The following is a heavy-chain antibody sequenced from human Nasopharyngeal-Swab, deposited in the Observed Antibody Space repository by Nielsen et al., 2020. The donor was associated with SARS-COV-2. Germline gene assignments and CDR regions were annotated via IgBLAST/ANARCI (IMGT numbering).Heavy chain of an antibody. J-gene: IGHJ6*03. CDR3: ARHSYYYYYMDV. CDR1: GGSISSSSYY. V-gene: IGHV4-39*01. Sequence: GSLRLSCTVSGGSISSSSYYWGWSRQPPGKGLEWIGSIYYSGSTYYNPSLKSRVTISVDTSKNQFSQKLSSVTAADTAVYYCARHSYYYYYMDVWGKGTTVTVSS. CDR2: IYYSGST.